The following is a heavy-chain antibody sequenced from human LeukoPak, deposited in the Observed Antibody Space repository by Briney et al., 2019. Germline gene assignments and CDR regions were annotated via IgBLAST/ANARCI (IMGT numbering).Heavy chain of an antibody. V-gene: IGHV5-51*01. D-gene: IGHD6-19*01. J-gene: IGHJ6*03. CDR3: ARHVLAVACDYYYYFMEV. Sequence: RGESLKISCKGSGYSFTSYWIGWVRQMPGKGLEWMGIIYPGDSDTRYSPSFQGQVTISADKSISTAYLQWSSLKASDTAMYYCARHVLAVACDYYYYFMEVWGKGTTVTVSS. CDR1: GYSFTSYW. CDR2: IYPGDSDT.